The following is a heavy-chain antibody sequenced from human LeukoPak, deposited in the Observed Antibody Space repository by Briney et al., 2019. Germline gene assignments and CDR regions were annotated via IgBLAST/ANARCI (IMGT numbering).Heavy chain of an antibody. CDR1: GFTFSSYS. D-gene: IGHD5-18*01. J-gene: IGHJ4*02. CDR3: ASPKRGTAMARFDY. CDR2: ISSSSSYI. Sequence: GGSLRLSCAASGFTFSSYSMNWVRQAPGKGLEWVSSISSSSSYIYYADSVKGRFTISRDNAKNSLYLQMNSLRAEDTAVYYCASPKRGTAMARFDYWGQGTLVTVSS. V-gene: IGHV3-21*01.